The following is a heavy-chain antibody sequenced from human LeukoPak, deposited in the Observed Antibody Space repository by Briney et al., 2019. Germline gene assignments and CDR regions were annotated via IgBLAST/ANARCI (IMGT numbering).Heavy chain of an antibody. CDR2: ISSSGSTI. V-gene: IGHV3-48*03. CDR1: GFTFSGYE. Sequence: GGSLRLSCAASGFTFSGYEMNWVRQAPGKGLEWVSYISSSGSTIYYADSVKGRFTISRDNAKNSLYLHMNSLRAEDTAVYYRARNDYHFDLWGQGTLVTVSS. D-gene: IGHD4-11*01. J-gene: IGHJ4*02. CDR3: ARNDYHFDL.